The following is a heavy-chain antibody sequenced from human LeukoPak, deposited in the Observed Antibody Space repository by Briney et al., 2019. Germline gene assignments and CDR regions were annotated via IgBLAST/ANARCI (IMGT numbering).Heavy chain of an antibody. CDR3: ARVIYSSSHEPEADY. Sequence: ASVKVSCKASGYTFTGYYMHWVRQAPGQGLEWMGIINPSGGSTSYAQKFQGRVTMTRDTSTSTVYMELSSLRSEDTAVYYCARVIYSSSHEPEADYWGQGTLVTVSS. J-gene: IGHJ4*02. CDR1: GYTFTGYY. CDR2: INPSGGST. V-gene: IGHV1-46*01. D-gene: IGHD6-6*01.